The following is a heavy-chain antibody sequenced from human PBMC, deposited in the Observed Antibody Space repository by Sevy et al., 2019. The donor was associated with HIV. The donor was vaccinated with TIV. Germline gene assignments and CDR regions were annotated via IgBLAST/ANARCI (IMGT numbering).Heavy chain of an antibody. CDR3: SGPADYGDYLDY. D-gene: IGHD4-17*01. CDR2: ISGSGGST. V-gene: IGHV3-23*01. J-gene: IGHJ4*02. Sequence: GGSLRLSCAASGFTFSSYTMSWVRQAPGKGLEWVSAISGSGGSTYYADSVKGRFTISIENSKNTLYLQMNSLRAEDTAVYYGSGPADYGDYLDYWGQGTLDTVSS. CDR1: GFTFSSYT.